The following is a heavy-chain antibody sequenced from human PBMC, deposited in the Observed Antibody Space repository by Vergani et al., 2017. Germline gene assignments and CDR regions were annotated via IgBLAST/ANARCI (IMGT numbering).Heavy chain of an antibody. J-gene: IGHJ3*02. V-gene: IGHV3-30-3*01. D-gene: IGHD3-10*01. Sequence: QVQLVESGGGVVQPGRSLRLSCAASGFTFSSYAMHWVRQAPGKGLEWVAVISYDGSNKYYADSVKGRFTISRDNSKNTLYLQMNSLRAEDTAVYYCAREGGSAAFDIWGQGTMVTVSS. CDR1: GFTFSSYA. CDR3: AREGGSAAFDI. CDR2: ISYDGSNK.